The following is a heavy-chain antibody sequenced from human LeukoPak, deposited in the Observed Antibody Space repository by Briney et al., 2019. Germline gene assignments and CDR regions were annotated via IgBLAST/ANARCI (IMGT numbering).Heavy chain of an antibody. J-gene: IGHJ4*02. V-gene: IGHV4-59*01. CDR3: ARGVDHPDFDY. Sequence: PSETLSLTCTVSGGSISSYYWSWIRQPPGKGLGWIGYIYYSGSTNYNPSLKSRVTISVDTSKNQFSLKLSSVTAADTAMYYCARGVDHPDFDYWGQGTLVTVSS. CDR2: IYYSGST. CDR1: GGSISSYY.